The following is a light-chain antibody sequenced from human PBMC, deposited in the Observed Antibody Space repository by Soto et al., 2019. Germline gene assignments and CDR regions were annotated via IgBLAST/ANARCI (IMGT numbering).Light chain of an antibody. V-gene: IGKV1-39*01. Sequence: DIQMTQSPSSLSASVGDRVTITCRASQSISNYLSWYQQKPGKAPKLLIYDSSTLRSGVPSRFSGSGSGTDFTLTISSLQPKDFATYYCQQSYNAPRTFGQGTKLEIE. J-gene: IGKJ2*01. CDR1: QSISNY. CDR2: DSS. CDR3: QQSYNAPRT.